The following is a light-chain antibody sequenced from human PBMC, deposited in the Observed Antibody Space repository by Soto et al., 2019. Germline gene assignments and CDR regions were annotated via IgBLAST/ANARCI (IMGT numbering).Light chain of an antibody. CDR2: EVS. Sequence: SVLTQPPSASGSFGQSVTISRTGTNSDVGGYNYVSWYQQHPGKAPKLMIYEVSERPSGVPDRFSGSKSGNTASLTVSGLQADDEADYYCSAYSGTNYHYVFGTGTKVTVL. J-gene: IGLJ1*01. V-gene: IGLV2-8*01. CDR1: NSDVGGYNY. CDR3: SAYSGTNYHYV.